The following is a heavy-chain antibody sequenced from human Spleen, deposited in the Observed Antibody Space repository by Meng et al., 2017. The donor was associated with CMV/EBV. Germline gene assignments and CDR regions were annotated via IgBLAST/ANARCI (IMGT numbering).Heavy chain of an antibody. CDR3: ARSPSNYCGGDCYSFDY. Sequence: LRLSCTVSGGSISSYYWSWIRQPPGKGLEWIGYIYYSGSTNYNPSLKSRVTISVDTSKNQFSLKLSSVTAADTAVYYCARSPSNYCGGDCYSFDYWGQGTLVTVSS. J-gene: IGHJ4*02. CDR1: GGSISSYY. V-gene: IGHV4-59*01. CDR2: IYYSGST. D-gene: IGHD2-21*01.